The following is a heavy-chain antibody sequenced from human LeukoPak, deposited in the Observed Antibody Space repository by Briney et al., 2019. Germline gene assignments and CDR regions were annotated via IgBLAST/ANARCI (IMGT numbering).Heavy chain of an antibody. J-gene: IGHJ5*02. Sequence: PSETLSLTCTVSGGSISSSSYYWGWIRQPSGKGLEWIGSIYYSGSTYYNPSLKSRVTISVDTSKNQFSLKLSSVTAADTAVYYCARSAGNWFDPWGQGTLVTVSS. V-gene: IGHV4-39*07. CDR2: IYYSGST. CDR1: GGSISSSSYY. CDR3: ARSAGNWFDP.